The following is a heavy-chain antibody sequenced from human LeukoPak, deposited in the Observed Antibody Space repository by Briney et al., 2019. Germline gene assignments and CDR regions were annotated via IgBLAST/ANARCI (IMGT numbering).Heavy chain of an antibody. D-gene: IGHD5-12*01. CDR2: ITGNGGRT. J-gene: IGHJ4*02. CDR1: GFTFHFQA. Sequence: TGGSLRLSCAASGFTFHFQAMNWVRQAPGKGLEWVSGITGNGGRTDYADSVKGRFTVSRDNSNNTLYLQMNSLRAEDTAVYYCAKGYSDYDFGVYWGQGTLVTVSS. V-gene: IGHV3-23*01. CDR3: AKGYSDYDFGVY.